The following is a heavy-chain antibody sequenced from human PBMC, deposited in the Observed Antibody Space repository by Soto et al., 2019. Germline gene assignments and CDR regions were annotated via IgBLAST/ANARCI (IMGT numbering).Heavy chain of an antibody. CDR1: GFTFSSYW. Sequence: EVQLVESGGGLVQPGASLRLSCAASGFTFSSYWMHWVRQAPGKGPVWVSRIYSDGSRTSYADSVKGRFTISRDNAKNTLYLQMDSLSPEDTAVYYCARGAGGYYYMDVWGKGTTVTVSS. D-gene: IGHD3-10*01. CDR2: IYSDGSRT. CDR3: ARGAGGYYYMDV. J-gene: IGHJ6*03. V-gene: IGHV3-74*01.